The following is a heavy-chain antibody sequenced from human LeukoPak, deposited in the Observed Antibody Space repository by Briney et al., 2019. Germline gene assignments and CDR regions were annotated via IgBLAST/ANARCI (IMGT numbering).Heavy chain of an antibody. J-gene: IGHJ5*02. CDR3: NRVVAAAMHLDWFDP. D-gene: IGHD2-2*01. Sequence: SETLSLTCTVSGGSISSGDYYWSWIRQPPGKGLEWIGYIYYSGSTYYNLSLKSRVTISVDTSKNQFSLKLSSVTAADTAVYYCNRVVAAAMHLDWFDPWGQGTLVTVSS. V-gene: IGHV4-30-4*01. CDR1: GGSISSGDYY. CDR2: IYYSGST.